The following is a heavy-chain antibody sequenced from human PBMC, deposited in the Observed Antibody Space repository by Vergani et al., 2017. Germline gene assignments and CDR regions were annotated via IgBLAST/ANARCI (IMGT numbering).Heavy chain of an antibody. J-gene: IGHJ3*02. CDR2: INHSGST. Sequence: QVQLQESGPGLVKPPGTLSLTCAVSGGSISSSNWWSWVRQPPGKGLEWIGEINHSGSTNYNPSLKSRVTISVDTSKNQFSLKLSPVTAADTAVYYCASSDYDSSGYTEKNDAFDIWGQGTMVTVSS. CDR1: GGSISSSNW. CDR3: ASSDYDSSGYTEKNDAFDI. V-gene: IGHV4-4*03. D-gene: IGHD3-22*01.